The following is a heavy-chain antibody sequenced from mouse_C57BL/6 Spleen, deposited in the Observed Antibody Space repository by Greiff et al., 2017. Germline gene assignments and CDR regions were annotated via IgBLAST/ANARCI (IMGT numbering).Heavy chain of an antibody. CDR3: AKTLYPIYYGNFGDY. D-gene: IGHD2-1*01. CDR1: GYTFTDYY. J-gene: IGHJ2*01. Sequence: EVQLQQSGPELVKPGASVKISCKASGYTFTDYYMNWVKQSHGKSLEWIGDINPNNGGTSYNQKFKGKATLTVDKSSSTAYMELRSLTSEDSAVXYCAKTLYPIYYGNFGDYWGQGTTLTVSS. CDR2: INPNNGGT. V-gene: IGHV1-26*01.